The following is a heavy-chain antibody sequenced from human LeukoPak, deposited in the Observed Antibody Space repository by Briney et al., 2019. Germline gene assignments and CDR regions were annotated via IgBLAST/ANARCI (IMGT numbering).Heavy chain of an antibody. J-gene: IGHJ1*01. CDR2: ISTSASSI. D-gene: IGHD3-22*01. Sequence: PGGSLRPSCAASGFTFSDYYISWLRQAPGKGLEGISYISTSASSIFYADSVKGRFTVSRDNAKNSVYLQMDSLRADDTAVYYCARAEYYDSTGYYFHLWGQGTQVTVSS. V-gene: IGHV3-11*01. CDR3: ARAEYYDSTGYYFHL. CDR1: GFTFSDYY.